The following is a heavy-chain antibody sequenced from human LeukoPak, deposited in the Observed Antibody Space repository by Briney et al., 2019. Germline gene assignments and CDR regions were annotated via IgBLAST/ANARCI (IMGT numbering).Heavy chain of an antibody. CDR1: GFTFSNYA. D-gene: IGHD3-9*01. CDR2: ISASGGGT. Sequence: GGSLRLSCAASGFTFSNYAMTWVRQAPGKGLEWVLAISASGGGTYYADSVKGRFTISRDNSKNTLYLQMNSLRAEDTAIYYCAKDRTTQDFDWYPYYFDSWGQGTLVTVSS. V-gene: IGHV3-23*01. CDR3: AKDRTTQDFDWYPYYFDS. J-gene: IGHJ4*02.